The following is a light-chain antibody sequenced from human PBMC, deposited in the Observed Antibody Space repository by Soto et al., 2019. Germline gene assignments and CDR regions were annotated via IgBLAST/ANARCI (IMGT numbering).Light chain of an antibody. CDR2: EVS. J-gene: IGLJ1*01. CDR1: SSDVGGYNY. Sequence: QSVLAQPAPVSGSPGQSITISCTGTSSDVGGYNYVSWSQHHPGKAPKLMIYEVSHRPSGVSNRFSGSKSGNTASLTISGLQAEDEADYYCQSYDSSLSGYVFGTGTKV. V-gene: IGLV2-14*01. CDR3: QSYDSSLSGYV.